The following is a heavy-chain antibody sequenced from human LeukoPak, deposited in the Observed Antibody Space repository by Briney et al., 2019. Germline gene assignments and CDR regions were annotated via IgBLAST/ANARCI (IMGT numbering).Heavy chain of an antibody. CDR3: ARDLELRYFDWLLPPAVYYYYGMDV. Sequence: ASVKVSCKASGYTFTSYGISWVRQAPGQGLEWMGWISAYTGNTNFAQKLQGRVTMTTDTSTSTAYMELRSLRSDDTAVYYCARDLELRYFDWLLPPAVYYYYGMDVWGQGTTVTVSS. V-gene: IGHV1-18*01. CDR1: GYTFTSYG. J-gene: IGHJ6*02. D-gene: IGHD3-9*01. CDR2: ISAYTGNT.